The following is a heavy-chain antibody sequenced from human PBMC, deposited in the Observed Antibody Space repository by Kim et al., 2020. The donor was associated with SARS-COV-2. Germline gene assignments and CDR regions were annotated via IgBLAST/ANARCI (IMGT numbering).Heavy chain of an antibody. J-gene: IGHJ4*02. CDR2: IIPIFGTA. Sequence: SVKVSCKASGGTFSSCAISWVRQAPGQGLEWMGGIIPIFGTANYAQKFQGRVTITADESTSTAYMELSSLRSEDTAVYYCARDRRSSGWSPGTPGDFDYWGQGTLVTVSS. V-gene: IGHV1-69*13. CDR1: GGTFSSCA. D-gene: IGHD6-19*01. CDR3: ARDRRSSGWSPGTPGDFDY.